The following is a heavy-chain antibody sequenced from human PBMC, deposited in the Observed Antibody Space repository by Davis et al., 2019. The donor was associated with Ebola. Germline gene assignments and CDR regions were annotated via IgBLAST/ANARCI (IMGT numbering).Heavy chain of an antibody. CDR2: TGTTGDT. D-gene: IGHD2-15*01. V-gene: IGHV3-13*01. Sequence: GGSLRLSCAASGFTFSRYDMNWVRQATGKGLEWVSATGTTGDTYYPGSVRGRFTVSRDDANNSFYLQMDSLRVEDTAVYYCARAPPGSRFRLDHWGQGTLVTVSS. J-gene: IGHJ4*02. CDR3: ARAPPGSRFRLDH. CDR1: GFTFSRYD.